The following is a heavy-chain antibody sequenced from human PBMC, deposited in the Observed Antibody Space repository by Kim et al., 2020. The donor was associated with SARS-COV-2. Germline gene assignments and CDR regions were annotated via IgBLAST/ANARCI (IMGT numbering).Heavy chain of an antibody. CDR2: ISYDGSNK. V-gene: IGHV3-30*18. CDR1: GFTFSSYG. CDR3: AKVALRYFDCLPAYYYGMAV. J-gene: IGHJ6*02. Sequence: GGSLRLSCAASGFTFSSYGMHWVRQAPGKGLEWVAVISYDGSNKYYADSVKGRFTISRDNSKNTLYLQMNSLRAEDTAVYYCAKVALRYFDCLPAYYYGMAVWGQGTTVTVSS. D-gene: IGHD3-9*01.